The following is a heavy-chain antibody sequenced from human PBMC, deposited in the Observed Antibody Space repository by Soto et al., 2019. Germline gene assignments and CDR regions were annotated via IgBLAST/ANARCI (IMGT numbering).Heavy chain of an antibody. V-gene: IGHV2-5*02. D-gene: IGHD3-9*01. CDR2: IYWDDDE. Sequence: GSGPTLVNPTQTLTLTCTFSGFSLSTSGVGVGWIRQPPGKALEWLAFIYWDDDERYSSSLKSRLTITKDTSKNQVVLTLTNMDPVDTAKYYCVHRSPGRYFDWSSGYFDYWGQGTLVTVSS. J-gene: IGHJ4*02. CDR1: GFSLSTSGVG. CDR3: VHRSPGRYFDWSSGYFDY.